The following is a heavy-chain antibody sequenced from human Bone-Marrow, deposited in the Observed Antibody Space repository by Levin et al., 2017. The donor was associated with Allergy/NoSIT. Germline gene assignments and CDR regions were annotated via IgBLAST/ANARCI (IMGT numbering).Heavy chain of an antibody. J-gene: IGHJ6*04. CDR1: GLIFTNYA. Sequence: GGSLRLSCTASGLIFTNYAMSWVRQAPGKGLEWVSTVSESGGGTFYADSVKGRFVISRDNSKNTVYLQMNGLRAEDTALYYCAKMHCSGSSCYAGADVWGTGTTVTVSS. V-gene: IGHV3-23*01. CDR2: VSESGGGT. D-gene: IGHD2-2*01. CDR3: AKMHCSGSSCYAGADV.